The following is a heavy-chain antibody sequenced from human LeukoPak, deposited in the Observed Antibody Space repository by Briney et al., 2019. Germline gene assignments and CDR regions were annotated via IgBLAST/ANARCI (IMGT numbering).Heavy chain of an antibody. D-gene: IGHD3-22*01. V-gene: IGHV3-23*01. CDR1: GFTFSRYA. Sequence: GGSLRLSCAASGFTFSRYAMSWVRQAPGKGLEWVSSISGNGGSTYYAESVKGRFTISRDNSKNTLYLQMNSLRAEDTAVYYCAKDVLIVVVDGGYFDYWGQGPLVTVSS. J-gene: IGHJ4*02. CDR3: AKDVLIVVVDGGYFDY. CDR2: ISGNGGST.